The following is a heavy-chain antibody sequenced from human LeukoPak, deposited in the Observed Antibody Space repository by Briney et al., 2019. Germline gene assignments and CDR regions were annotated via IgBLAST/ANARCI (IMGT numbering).Heavy chain of an antibody. CDR1: GGSISSYY. CDR2: IYYSGSS. J-gene: IGHJ4*02. D-gene: IGHD5-18*01. CDR3: AREGRYGYYFDY. V-gene: IGHV4-59*01. Sequence: SETLSLTCTVSGGSISSYYWSWIRQPPGKGLEWIGYIYYSGSSNYNPSLKSRVTISVDTFKNQFSLKLSSVTAADTAVYYCAREGRYGYYFDYWGQGTLITVSS.